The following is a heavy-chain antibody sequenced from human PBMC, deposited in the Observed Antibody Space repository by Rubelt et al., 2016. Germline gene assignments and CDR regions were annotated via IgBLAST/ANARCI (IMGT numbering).Heavy chain of an antibody. CDR3: ARPWGGTVVTPFAFDI. Sequence: QLQLQESGPGLVKPSETLSLTCTVSGGSISSSSYYWGWIRQPPGKGLEWIGSIYYSGSTYYNPSLKSRVTISVDTSKNQFSLKLSSVTAADTAVYYWARPWGGTVVTPFAFDIWGQGTMVTVSS. D-gene: IGHD4-23*01. V-gene: IGHV4-39*01. CDR2: IYYSGST. CDR1: GGSISSSSYY. J-gene: IGHJ3*02.